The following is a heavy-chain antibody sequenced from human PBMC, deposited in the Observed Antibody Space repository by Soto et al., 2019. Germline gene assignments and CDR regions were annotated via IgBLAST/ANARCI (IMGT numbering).Heavy chain of an antibody. CDR3: ARSVEAHFDY. CDR2: ITSDTKTI. D-gene: IGHD1-26*01. CDR1: GFTFSVYS. V-gene: IGHV3-48*02. J-gene: IGHJ4*02. Sequence: EVQLVESGGDLVQRGGSLRLSCVASGFTFSVYSMNWVRQAPGKGLEWFSYITSDTKTIKYADSVKGRFTISRDNAKNSVYLQMNSLRDEDTAVYYCARSVEAHFDYWGQGTMVTVSS.